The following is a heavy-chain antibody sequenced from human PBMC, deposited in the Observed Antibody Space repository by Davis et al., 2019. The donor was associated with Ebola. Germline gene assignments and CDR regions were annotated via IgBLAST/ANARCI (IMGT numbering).Heavy chain of an antibody. CDR3: ARDSRWLVPGTYYYYGMDV. CDR1: GGSISSGGYS. Sequence: SETLSLTCAVSGGSISSGGYSWSWIRQPPGKGLEWIGYMYYSGSTYYNPSLKSRVTISGDTSKNQFSLKLSSVTAADTAVYYCARDSRWLVPGTYYYYGMDVWGQGTTVTVSS. J-gene: IGHJ6*02. D-gene: IGHD6-19*01. V-gene: IGHV4-30-4*07. CDR2: MYYSGST.